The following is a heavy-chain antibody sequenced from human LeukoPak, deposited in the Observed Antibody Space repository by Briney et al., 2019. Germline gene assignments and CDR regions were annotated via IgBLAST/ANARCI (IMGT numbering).Heavy chain of an antibody. V-gene: IGHV1-2*02. CDR2: IHPNSGGT. J-gene: IGHJ4*02. D-gene: IGHD6-19*01. Sequence: GASVKVSCKASGYTFTGYYMHWVRQAPGQGLEWMGWIHPNSGGTNYAQKFQGRVTMTRDTSISTAYMELSRLRSDDTAVYYCARDPSGSGWYLVFDYWGQGTLVTVSS. CDR3: ARDPSGSGWYLVFDY. CDR1: GYTFTGYY.